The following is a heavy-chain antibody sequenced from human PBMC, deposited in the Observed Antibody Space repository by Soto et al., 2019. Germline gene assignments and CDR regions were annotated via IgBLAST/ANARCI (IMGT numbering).Heavy chain of an antibody. Sequence: GESLKISCAASGFTFSSYAMSWVRQAPGKGLEWVSAISGSGGSTYYADSVKGRFTISRDNSKNTLYLQMNSLRAEDTAVYYCAKDQGGYCSGGSCYGAFDIWGQGTMVTISS. CDR2: ISGSGGST. CDR1: GFTFSSYA. CDR3: AKDQGGYCSGGSCYGAFDI. V-gene: IGHV3-23*01. J-gene: IGHJ3*02. D-gene: IGHD2-15*01.